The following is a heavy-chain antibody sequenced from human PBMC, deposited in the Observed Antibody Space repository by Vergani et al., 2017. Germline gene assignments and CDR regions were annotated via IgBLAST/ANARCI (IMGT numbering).Heavy chain of an antibody. CDR2: IWYEGSNK. Sequence: QHLYSWSCFFQPGRSLRLSCAASGFTFSSYGMHWVRQAPGKGVEWVAVIWYEGSNKYYADSGKGRFTISRDNSKNTLYLQMNSLRAEDTAVYYCAREGYQPQAGRDYDYYFDYWGQGTLVTVSS. CDR1: GFTFSSYG. V-gene: IGHV3-33*01. D-gene: IGHD2-2*01. J-gene: IGHJ4*02. CDR3: AREGYQPQAGRDYDYYFDY.